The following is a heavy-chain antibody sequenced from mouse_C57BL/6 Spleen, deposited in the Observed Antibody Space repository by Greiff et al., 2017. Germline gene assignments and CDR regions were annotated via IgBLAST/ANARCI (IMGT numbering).Heavy chain of an antibody. CDR1: GFTFSSYG. D-gene: IGHD1-1*01. CDR2: ISSGGSYT. CDR3: ARGDYGSSYGYFDY. Sequence: EVMLVESGGDLVKPGGSLKLSCAASGFTFSSYGMSWVRQTPDKRLEWVATISSGGSYTYYPDSVKGRFTISRDNAKNTLYLQMSSLKSEDTAMYYCARGDYGSSYGYFDYWGQGTTLTVSS. V-gene: IGHV5-6*01. J-gene: IGHJ2*01.